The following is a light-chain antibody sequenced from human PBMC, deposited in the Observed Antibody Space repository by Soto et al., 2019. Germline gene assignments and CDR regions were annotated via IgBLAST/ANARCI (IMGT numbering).Light chain of an antibody. CDR2: KAS. Sequence: DIQMTQSPSTLSGSVGDRVTITCRASQSISSWLAWYQQKPGKAPKLLIYKASSLESGVPSRFSGSGSGTEFTLTLSSLQPDDFATYYCQQYNSYSRTFGQGTKVDIK. CDR1: QSISSW. J-gene: IGKJ1*01. V-gene: IGKV1-5*03. CDR3: QQYNSYSRT.